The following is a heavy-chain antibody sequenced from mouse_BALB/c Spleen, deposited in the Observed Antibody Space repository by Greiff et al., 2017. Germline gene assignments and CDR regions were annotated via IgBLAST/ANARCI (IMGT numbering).Heavy chain of an antibody. CDR3: ARALYGNYFDY. Sequence: EVKLMESGGGLVQPGGSLRLSCATSGFTFTDYYMSWVRQPPGKALEWLGFIRNKANGYTTEYSASVKGRFPISRDNSQSILYLQMNTLRAEDSATYYCARALYGNYFDYWGQGTTLTVSS. CDR1: GFTFTDYY. D-gene: IGHD2-1*01. V-gene: IGHV7-3*02. CDR2: IRNKANGYTT. J-gene: IGHJ2*01.